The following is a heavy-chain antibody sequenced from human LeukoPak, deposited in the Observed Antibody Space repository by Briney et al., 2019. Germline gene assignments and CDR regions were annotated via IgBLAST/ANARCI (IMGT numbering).Heavy chain of an antibody. CDR2: IHNSGIT. J-gene: IGHJ6*03. D-gene: IGHD3-16*01. CDR1: GVSISSCY. Sequence: SSETLSLTCTVSGVSISSCYWSWIRQPPGKGLEWIGYIHNSGITNYNPSLKSRVTISVDTSKNQFSLKLSSVTAADTAVYYCARPYTFYYMDVWGKGTTVTISS. CDR3: ARPYTFYYMDV. V-gene: IGHV4-59*12.